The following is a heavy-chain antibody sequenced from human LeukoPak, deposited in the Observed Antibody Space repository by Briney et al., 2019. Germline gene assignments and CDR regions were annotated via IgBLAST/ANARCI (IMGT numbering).Heavy chain of an antibody. V-gene: IGHV3-30*02. D-gene: IGHD3-10*01. CDR3: AKDWDDYYGSGSYFDY. Sequence: PGRPLRLSCAASGFTFSSYGMHWVRQAPGKGLEWVAFIRYDGSNKYYADSVKGRFTMSRDNSKNTLYLQMNSLRAEDTAVYYCAKDWDDYYGSGSYFDYWGQGTLVTVSS. J-gene: IGHJ4*02. CDR1: GFTFSSYG. CDR2: IRYDGSNK.